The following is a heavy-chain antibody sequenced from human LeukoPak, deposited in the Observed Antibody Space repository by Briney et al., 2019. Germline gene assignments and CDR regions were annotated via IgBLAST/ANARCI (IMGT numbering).Heavy chain of an antibody. J-gene: IGHJ4*02. CDR3: AKDLGGSGSPFDY. CDR2: IRYDGSNK. V-gene: IGHV3-30*02. D-gene: IGHD3-10*01. Sequence: GGSLRLSCAASGFTFSSYGMHWVRQAPGKGLEWEAFIRYDGSNKYYADSVKGRFTISRDNSKNTLYLQMNSLRAEDTAVYYCAKDLGGSGSPFDYWGQGTLVTVSS. CDR1: GFTFSSYG.